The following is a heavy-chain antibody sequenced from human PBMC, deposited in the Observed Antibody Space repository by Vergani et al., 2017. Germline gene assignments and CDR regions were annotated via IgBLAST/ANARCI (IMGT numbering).Heavy chain of an antibody. CDR1: GFTFSSYA. Sequence: EVQLLESGGGLVQPGGSLRLSCAASGFTFSSYAMSWVRQAPGKGLEWVSAISGSGGSTYYADSVKGRFTISRDNSKNTLYLQMNSLRAEDTAVYYCAKGLNPYTTMMMTFTYWGQGTLVTVSS. V-gene: IGHV3-23*01. CDR2: ISGSGGST. J-gene: IGHJ4*02. D-gene: IGHD3-22*01. CDR3: AKGLNPYTTMMMTFTY.